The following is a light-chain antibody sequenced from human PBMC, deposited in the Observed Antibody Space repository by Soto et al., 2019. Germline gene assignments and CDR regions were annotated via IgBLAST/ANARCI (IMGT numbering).Light chain of an antibody. J-gene: IGKJ1*01. CDR3: QQYNNWLGA. CDR1: QRVSSN. CDR2: GSS. V-gene: IGKV3-15*01. Sequence: EIVMMQAPATLSVSPGVSATLSCRASQRVSSNLAWYQLKPDQAPRLLIHGSSTRATGIPARFSGSGSGTEFTLTISSLRSEDFAVYYCQQYNNWLGAFGEGTKVDIK.